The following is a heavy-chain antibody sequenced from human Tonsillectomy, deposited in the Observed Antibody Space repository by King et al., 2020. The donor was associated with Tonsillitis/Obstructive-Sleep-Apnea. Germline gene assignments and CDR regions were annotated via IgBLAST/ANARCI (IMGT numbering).Heavy chain of an antibody. CDR1: GFTFGDYA. D-gene: IGHD1-26*01. Sequence: VRLVESGGGLVQPGRSLRLSCTASGFTFGDYAMSWVRQAPGKGLEWVGFIRSKAYGGTTEYAASVKGRFTISRDDSKSIAYLQMNSLKTEDTAVYYCTSHSTTEDYFDYWGQGTLVTVSS. CDR2: IRSKAYGGTT. CDR3: TSHSTTEDYFDY. J-gene: IGHJ4*02. V-gene: IGHV3-49*04.